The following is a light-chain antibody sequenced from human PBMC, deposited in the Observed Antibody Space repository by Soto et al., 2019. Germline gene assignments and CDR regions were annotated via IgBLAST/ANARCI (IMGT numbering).Light chain of an antibody. CDR1: QSIRSW. J-gene: IGKJ2*02. V-gene: IGKV1-5*03. CDR3: QQYNSYSGT. CDR2: KAS. Sequence: DIQMTQSPSTLSASVGDRVTITCRASQSIRSWLAWYQQKLGKAHKLMIQKASRLESGVPSRFSGGASGTESTLTISTRQADDFATYYCQQYNSYSGTFGQGTKVEIK.